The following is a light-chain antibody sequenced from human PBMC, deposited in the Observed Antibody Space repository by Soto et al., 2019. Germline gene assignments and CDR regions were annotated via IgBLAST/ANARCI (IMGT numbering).Light chain of an antibody. CDR2: AAS. CDR3: QQYYSYPHT. CDR1: QGISSY. V-gene: IGKV1-8*01. Sequence: AIRMTQSPSSFSASTGDRVTITCRASQGISSYLAWYQQKPGNAPKLLLYAASTLQIGVQSRFSGSGSWTDFTLTISCLQSEDFATYYCQQYYSYPHTFGQGTKVEIK. J-gene: IGKJ1*01.